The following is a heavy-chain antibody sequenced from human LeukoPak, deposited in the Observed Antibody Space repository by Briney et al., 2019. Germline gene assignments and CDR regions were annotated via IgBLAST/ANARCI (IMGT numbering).Heavy chain of an antibody. CDR1: GFTFSSYS. J-gene: IGHJ4*02. CDR3: ARDDFYDSSGYPLGY. V-gene: IGHV3-21*01. Sequence: GGSLRLSCAASGFTFSSYSMNWVRQAPGKGLEWVSSISSSSSYIYYADSVKGRFTISRDNATNSLYLQMNSLRAEDTAVYYCARDDFYDSSGYPLGYWGQGTLVTVSS. D-gene: IGHD3-22*01. CDR2: ISSSSSYI.